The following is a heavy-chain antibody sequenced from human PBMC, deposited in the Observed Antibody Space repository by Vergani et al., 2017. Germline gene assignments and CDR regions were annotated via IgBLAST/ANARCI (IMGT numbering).Heavy chain of an antibody. CDR3: ARDERDCSGGSCYYWPYYFDY. V-gene: IGHV1-69*08. D-gene: IGHD2-15*01. CDR1: GGTFSSYT. CDR2: IIPNLGIA. Sequence: QVQLVQSGAEVKKPGSSVKVSCKASGGTFSSYTISWVRQAPGQGLEWMGRIIPNLGIANYAQKFQGRVTITADKSTSTAYMELSSLRSEDTAVYYCARDERDCSGGSCYYWPYYFDYWGQGTLGTVSS. J-gene: IGHJ4*02.